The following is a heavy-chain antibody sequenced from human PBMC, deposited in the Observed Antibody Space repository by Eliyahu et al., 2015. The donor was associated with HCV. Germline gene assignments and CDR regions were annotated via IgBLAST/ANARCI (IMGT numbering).Heavy chain of an antibody. CDR1: GGTFSSYA. CDR2: IIPIFGTA. V-gene: IGHV1-69*01. J-gene: IGHJ4*02. CDR3: ARDHYDYVWGSYPQYYFDY. Sequence: EVKKPGSSVKVSCKASGGTFSSYAISWVRQAPGQGLEWMGGIIPIFGTANYAQKFQGRVTITADESTSTAYMELSSLRSEDTAVYYCARDHYDYVWGSYPQYYFDYWGQGTLVTVSS. D-gene: IGHD3-16*02.